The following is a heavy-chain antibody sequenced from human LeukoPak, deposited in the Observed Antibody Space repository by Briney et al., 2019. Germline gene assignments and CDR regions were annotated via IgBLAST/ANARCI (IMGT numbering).Heavy chain of an antibody. V-gene: IGHV5-51*01. CDR3: ARLGGFYFDY. Sequence: GESLKISCKGFGYSFTSYWIGWVRQMPGKGLEWMGVIYPGDSDIRYSPSFQGQVTISADTSISTAYLQWSSLKASDTAIYYCARLGGFYFDYWDQGTLVTVSS. D-gene: IGHD1-26*01. CDR2: IYPGDSDI. J-gene: IGHJ4*02. CDR1: GYSFTSYW.